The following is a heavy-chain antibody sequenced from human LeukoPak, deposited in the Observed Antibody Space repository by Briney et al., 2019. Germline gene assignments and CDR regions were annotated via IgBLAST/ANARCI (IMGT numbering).Heavy chain of an antibody. V-gene: IGHV4-30-4*01. CDR2: INHSGST. CDR3: ARAEGRGYDYVWGSYHY. D-gene: IGHD3-16*02. J-gene: IGHJ4*02. Sequence: SQTLSLTCTVSGGSISSGDYYWSWIRQPPGKGLEWIGEINHSGSTNYNPSLKSRVTISVDTSKNQFSLKLSSVTAADTAVYYCARAEGRGYDYVWGSYHYWGQGTLVTVSS. CDR1: GGSISSGDYY.